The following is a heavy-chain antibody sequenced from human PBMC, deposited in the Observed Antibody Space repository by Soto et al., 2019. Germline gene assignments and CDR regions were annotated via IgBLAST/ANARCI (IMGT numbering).Heavy chain of an antibody. CDR3: ARDRGYNYNYFDP. J-gene: IGHJ5*02. V-gene: IGHV1-3*01. CDR2: INAGNGNT. D-gene: IGHD1-1*01. Sequence: ASVKVACKASGYTFNSNAIHWVRQAPGQRLEWMGWINAGNGNTKYSQTFQGRVTITRDTSASTAYMELSSLRSEDTAVYYCARDRGYNYNYFDPWGQGTPVTVSS. CDR1: GYTFNSNA.